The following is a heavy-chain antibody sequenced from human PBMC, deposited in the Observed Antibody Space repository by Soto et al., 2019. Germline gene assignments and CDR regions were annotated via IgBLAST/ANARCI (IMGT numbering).Heavy chain of an antibody. CDR1: GFTFSSYG. J-gene: IGHJ5*01. D-gene: IGHD3-10*01. Sequence: PWGSLRLSCAASGFTFSSYGMHWFRQAPGKGLEWVAVISYDGSNKYYADSVKGRFTISRDNSKNTLYLQMNSLRAEDTAVYYCAKDPYGSVKNWFYSWG. V-gene: IGHV3-30*18. CDR3: AKDPYGSVKNWFYS. CDR2: ISYDGSNK.